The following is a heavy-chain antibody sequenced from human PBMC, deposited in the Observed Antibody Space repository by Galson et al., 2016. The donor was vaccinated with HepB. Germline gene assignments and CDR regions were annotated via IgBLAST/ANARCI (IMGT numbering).Heavy chain of an antibody. CDR1: GFTFSTYT. CDR2: ITGSPLSA. D-gene: IGHD3-10*01. CDR3: AKDRQVTY. V-gene: IGHV3-23*01. J-gene: IGHJ6*02. Sequence: SLRLSCAASGFTFSTYTMTWVRQAPGQGLEWVSSITGSPLSAFYADSVRGRFAISRDNSKNTLSLQMDSLRAEDTAVYYCAKDRQVTYWGQGTTVTVSS.